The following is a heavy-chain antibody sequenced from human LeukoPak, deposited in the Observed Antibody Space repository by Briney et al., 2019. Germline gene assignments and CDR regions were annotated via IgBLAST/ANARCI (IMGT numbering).Heavy chain of an antibody. CDR1: GFTFSNYG. J-gene: IGHJ4*02. D-gene: IGHD3-22*01. V-gene: IGHV3-30*03. CDR3: ARDLWVYYDSSGHDY. CDR2: ISYDGSNK. Sequence: GGSLRLSCAASGFTFSNYGMHWVRQAPGKWLEWVAVISYDGSNKYYADSVKGRFTISRDNSKNTLYLQMNSLRAEDTAVYYCARDLWVYYDSSGHDYWGQGTLVTVSS.